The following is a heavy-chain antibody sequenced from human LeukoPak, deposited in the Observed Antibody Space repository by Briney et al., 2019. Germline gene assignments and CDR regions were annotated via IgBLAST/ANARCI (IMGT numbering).Heavy chain of an antibody. CDR1: GFSFRTYA. CDR2: ISAAGATT. V-gene: IGHV3-23*01. CDR3: ARKVYGSGNYYSDY. J-gene: IGHJ4*02. D-gene: IGHD3-10*01. Sequence: GGSLRLSCAGSGFSFRTYAMHWVRQAPGKGLEWVSGISAAGATTHYADSVKGRFTISRDNSKNTLYLQMNSLRDEDTAVYYCARKVYGSGNYYSDYWGQGTLVTVSS.